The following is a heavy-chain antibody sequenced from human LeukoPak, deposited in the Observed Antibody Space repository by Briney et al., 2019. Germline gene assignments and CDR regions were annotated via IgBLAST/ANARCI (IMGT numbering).Heavy chain of an antibody. J-gene: IGHJ4*02. CDR1: GFTFSSYA. V-gene: IGHV3-21*01. Sequence: GGSLRLSCAASGFTFSSYAMSWVRQAPGKGLEWVSSISSSSSYIYYADSVKGRFTISRDNAKNSLYLQMNSLRAEDTAVYYCARGPSTTVVDREFDYWGQGTLVTVSS. CDR3: ARGPSTTVVDREFDY. CDR2: ISSSSSYI. D-gene: IGHD4-23*01.